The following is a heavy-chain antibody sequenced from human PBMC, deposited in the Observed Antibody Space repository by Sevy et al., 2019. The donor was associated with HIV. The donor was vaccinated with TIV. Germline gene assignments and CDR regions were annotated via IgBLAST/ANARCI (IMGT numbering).Heavy chain of an antibody. D-gene: IGHD2-8*01. CDR1: GFTFSSYW. Sequence: GGSLRLSCAASGFTFSSYWMSWVRQAPGKGLEWVANIKQDGSDKYYVDSVKGRFTISRDNAKNSLYLQMNSLRVEDTAVYYCASPGTKGFDPWCQGTLVTVSS. V-gene: IGHV3-7*03. CDR2: IKQDGSDK. CDR3: ASPGTKGFDP. J-gene: IGHJ5*02.